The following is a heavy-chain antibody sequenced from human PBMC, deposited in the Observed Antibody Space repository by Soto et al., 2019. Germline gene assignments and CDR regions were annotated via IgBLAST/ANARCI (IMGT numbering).Heavy chain of an antibody. V-gene: IGHV3-30*18. Sequence: PGGSLRLSCAASGFTFSSYGMHWVRQAPGKGLEWVAVISYDGSNKYYADSVKGRFTISRDNSKNTLYLQMNSLRAEDTAVYYCAKGHSGWYGGYFDYWGQGTLVTVSS. CDR3: AKGHSGWYGGYFDY. CDR2: ISYDGSNK. J-gene: IGHJ4*02. D-gene: IGHD6-19*01. CDR1: GFTFSSYG.